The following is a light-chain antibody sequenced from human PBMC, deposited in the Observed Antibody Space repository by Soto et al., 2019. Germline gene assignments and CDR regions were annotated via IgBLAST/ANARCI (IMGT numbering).Light chain of an antibody. J-gene: IGLJ3*02. Sequence: QSALSRSVSGSPGQSVTLSCTGATTDVGSSDYVSWYQQHPGKAPRLLIYDVTKRPAGVPTRFSGSKSDKTASLTISGLQTEDEADYDCAVWDDSLNAWVFGGGTKLTVL. CDR3: AVWDDSLNAWV. CDR1: TTDVGSSDY. V-gene: IGLV2-11*01. CDR2: DVT.